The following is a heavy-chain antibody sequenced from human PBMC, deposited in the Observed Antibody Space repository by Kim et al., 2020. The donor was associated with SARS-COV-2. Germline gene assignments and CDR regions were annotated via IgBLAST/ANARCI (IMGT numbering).Heavy chain of an antibody. J-gene: IGHJ6*03. Sequence: GGSLRLSCAPSGFTLSDQYMDWVRQAPGKGLEWVGRSRRKAYNYTTEYAASLQDRFVISRDDSGKSLYLQMNSLKTDDTAIYYCVRTVGNYMDVWGQGTTVTVSS. CDR1: GFTLSDQY. D-gene: IGHD2-15*01. CDR2: SRRKAYNYTT. V-gene: IGHV3-72*01. CDR3: VRTVGNYMDV.